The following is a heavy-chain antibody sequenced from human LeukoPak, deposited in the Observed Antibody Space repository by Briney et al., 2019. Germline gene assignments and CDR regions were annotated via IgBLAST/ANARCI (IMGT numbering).Heavy chain of an antibody. Sequence: ASVKVSCKASGYTFTGYYMHWVRPAPGQGVGWMGWINPNSGGTNYAQKSQGRVTMTRDTSISTAYMELSRLRSDDTAVYYCASGYDFWSGYSSHFDYWGQGTLVTVSS. CDR2: INPNSGGT. V-gene: IGHV1-2*02. CDR3: ASGYDFWSGYSSHFDY. J-gene: IGHJ4*02. D-gene: IGHD3-3*01. CDR1: GYTFTGYY.